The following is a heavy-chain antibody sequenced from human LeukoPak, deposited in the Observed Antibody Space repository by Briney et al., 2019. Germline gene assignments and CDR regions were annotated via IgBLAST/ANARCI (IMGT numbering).Heavy chain of an antibody. D-gene: IGHD6-19*01. CDR2: ISAYNGNT. J-gene: IGHJ5*02. V-gene: IGHV1-18*01. Sequence: GASVKVSCKASGYTFTSYGISWVRQAPGQGLEWMGWISAYNGNTNYAQKLQGRVTMTTDISTSTAYMELRSLRSDDTAVYYCARVVQWLVEAPRGWFDPWGQGTLVTVSS. CDR3: ARVVQWLVEAPRGWFDP. CDR1: GYTFTSYG.